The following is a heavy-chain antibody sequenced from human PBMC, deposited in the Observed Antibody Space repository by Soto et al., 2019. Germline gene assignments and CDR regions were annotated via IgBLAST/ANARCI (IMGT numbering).Heavy chain of an antibody. CDR1: GFTFDDYA. CDR2: ISWNSGSI. J-gene: IGHJ6*02. Sequence: LRLSCAASGFTFDDYAMHWVRQAPGKGLEWVSGISWNSGSIGYADSVKGRFTISRDNAKNSLYLQMNSLRAEDTALYYCAKDATAPRRYYYYYGMDVWGQGTTVTVSS. V-gene: IGHV3-9*01. D-gene: IGHD1-26*01. CDR3: AKDATAPRRYYYYYGMDV.